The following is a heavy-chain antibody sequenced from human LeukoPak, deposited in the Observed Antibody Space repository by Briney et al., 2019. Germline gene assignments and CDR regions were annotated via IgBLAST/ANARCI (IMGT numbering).Heavy chain of an antibody. D-gene: IGHD4-11*01. CDR2: IYSGAVT. CDR3: TRDSTTFRFGY. J-gene: IGHJ4*02. V-gene: IGHV3-53*01. CDR1: GFAVSSNY. Sequence: GGSLRLSCAASGFAVSSNYMAWVRQAPGKGLEWVSIIYSGAVTYYVDSVKGRFTISRDNSKNTLYLQMSSLRADDTAVYYCTRDSTTFRFGYWGQGTLVIVS.